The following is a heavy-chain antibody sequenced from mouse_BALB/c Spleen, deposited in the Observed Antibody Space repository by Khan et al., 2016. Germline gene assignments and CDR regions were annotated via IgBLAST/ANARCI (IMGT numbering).Heavy chain of an antibody. D-gene: IGHD2-1*01. CDR3: ARGDGNNAY. CDR1: GYTFTTYT. J-gene: IGHJ3*01. CDR2: INPSSNYS. Sequence: QVQLQQSGAELARPGASVKMSCKASGYTFTTYTMQWVKQRPGQGLEWIGYINPSSNYSNYNQKFKDKATLTADKSSSTAYIQLSSLTSEDSAVYYCARGDGNNAYWGQGTLVTVSA. V-gene: IGHV1-4*01.